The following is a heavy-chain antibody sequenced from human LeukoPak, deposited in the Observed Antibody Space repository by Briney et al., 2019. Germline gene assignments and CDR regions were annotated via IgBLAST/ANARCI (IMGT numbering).Heavy chain of an antibody. CDR2: ISANGGEI. CDR1: GFTFSNAW. J-gene: IGHJ4*02. Sequence: PRGSLRLSCAASGFTFSNAWMNWVRQAPGRGPEWVSSISANGGEIRYADSVKGRFTISRDNSKNTLYLRMDSLRVEDTAIYYCSKDLIPGSIGYFDCWGQGTLVTVSS. CDR3: SKDLIPGSIGYFDC. V-gene: IGHV3-23*01. D-gene: IGHD3-10*01.